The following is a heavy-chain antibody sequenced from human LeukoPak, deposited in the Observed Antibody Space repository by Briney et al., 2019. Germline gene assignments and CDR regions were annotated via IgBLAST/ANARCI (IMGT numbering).Heavy chain of an antibody. J-gene: IGHJ4*02. CDR3: TGTNTYYSLGY. CDR2: IKSKTHGGTT. CDR1: GLTFTNGY. V-gene: IGHV3-15*01. Sequence: GGSLRLSCAASGLTFTNGYMSWVRQVPGKGLEWVGRIKSKTHGGTTDYAAPVRGRFTLSRDDSKNTLYLQMDSLKTEDTAVYYCTGTNTYYSLGYWGQGTLVTVSS. D-gene: IGHD1-7*01.